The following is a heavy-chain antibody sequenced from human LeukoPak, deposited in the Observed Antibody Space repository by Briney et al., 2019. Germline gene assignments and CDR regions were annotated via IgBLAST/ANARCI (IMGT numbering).Heavy chain of an antibody. CDR3: ARREMATTWFDP. CDR1: GFTVSSNY. D-gene: IGHD5-24*01. Sequence: GGSLRLSCAASGFTVSSNYMSWVRQAPGKGLEWVSVIYSGGSTYYADSVKGRFTISRDNSKNTLYLQMNSLRAEDTAVYYCARREMATTWFDPWGQGTLVTVSS. J-gene: IGHJ5*02. CDR2: IYSGGST. V-gene: IGHV3-66*04.